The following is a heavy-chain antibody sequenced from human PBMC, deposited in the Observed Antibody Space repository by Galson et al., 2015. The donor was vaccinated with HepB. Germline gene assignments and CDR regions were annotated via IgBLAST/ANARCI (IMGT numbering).Heavy chain of an antibody. CDR3: ARDLAGWRNWFDP. V-gene: IGHV3-7*03. J-gene: IGHJ5*02. Sequence: SLRLSCAASGFTFSSYWMSWVRQAPGKGLEWVANIKQDGSEKYYVDSVKGRFTISRDNAKNSLYLQMNSLRAEDTAVYYCARDLAGWRNWFDPWGQGTLVTVSS. D-gene: IGHD5-24*01. CDR1: GFTFSSYW. CDR2: IKQDGSEK.